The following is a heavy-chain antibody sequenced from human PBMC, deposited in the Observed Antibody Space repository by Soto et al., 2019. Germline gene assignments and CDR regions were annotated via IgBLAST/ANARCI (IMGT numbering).Heavy chain of an antibody. J-gene: IGHJ4*02. CDR2: IWYDGSNK. V-gene: IGHV3-33*01. D-gene: IGHD6-19*01. CDR3: ARDGTAVAFDY. Sequence: QFQLVESGGGVVQPGRSLRLSCAVSGFTFSSYGMHWVRQAPGKGLEWVAIIWYDGSNKFYADSVTGRFTISRDDSKNTLYLQMNSLRAEDTGVYYCARDGTAVAFDYWGQGTLVTVSS. CDR1: GFTFSSYG.